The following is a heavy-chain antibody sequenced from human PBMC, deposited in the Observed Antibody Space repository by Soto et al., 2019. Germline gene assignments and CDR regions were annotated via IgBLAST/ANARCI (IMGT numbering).Heavy chain of an antibody. D-gene: IGHD3-10*01. CDR3: AKDFKVSGSHYGTLNYYYGMDV. CDR2: ISYDGYLK. CDR1: GFTFSTYG. V-gene: IGHV3-30*18. Sequence: GGSLRLSCAASGFTFSTYGMQWVRQAPGKGLEWVAVISYDGYLKYYVDAVKGRFTVARDNSKNTLFLEMNSLRVEDTAVYFCAKDFKVSGSHYGTLNYYYGMDVWGQGTTVTSP. J-gene: IGHJ6*02.